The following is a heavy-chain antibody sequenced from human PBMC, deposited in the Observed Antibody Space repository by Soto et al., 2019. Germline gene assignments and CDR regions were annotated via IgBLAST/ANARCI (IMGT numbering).Heavy chain of an antibody. CDR2: ISYDGSNK. J-gene: IGHJ6*02. D-gene: IGHD1-7*01. Sequence: GGPLILSCAASGCTIGGYAMRWVRQAPGKGLEWVAVISYDGSNKYYADSVKGRFTISRDNSKNTLYLQMNSLRAEDTAVYYCARVMDWNYGGHGYGMDVWGQGTTVTVSS. V-gene: IGHV3-30-3*01. CDR3: ARVMDWNYGGHGYGMDV. CDR1: GCTIGGYA.